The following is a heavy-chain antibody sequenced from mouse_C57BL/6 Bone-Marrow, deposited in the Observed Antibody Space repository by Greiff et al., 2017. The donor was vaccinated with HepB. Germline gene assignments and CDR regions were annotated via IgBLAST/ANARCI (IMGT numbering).Heavy chain of an antibody. D-gene: IGHD2-4*01. CDR2: IYPGDGDT. V-gene: IGHV1-82*01. CDR1: GYAFSSSW. Sequence: VQLQQSGPELVKPGASVKISCKASGYAFSSSWMNWVKQRPGKGLEWIGRIYPGDGDTNYNGKFKGKATLTADKSSSTAYMQLSSLTSEDSAVYFCARSGGDYDDAMDYWGQGTSVTVSS. CDR3: ARSGGDYDDAMDY. J-gene: IGHJ4*01.